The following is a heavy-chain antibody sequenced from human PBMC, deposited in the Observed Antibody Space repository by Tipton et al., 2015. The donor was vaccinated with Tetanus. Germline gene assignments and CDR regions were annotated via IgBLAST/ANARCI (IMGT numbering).Heavy chain of an antibody. J-gene: IGHJ4*02. CDR1: GGSMNSYY. CDR2: VSDSGST. Sequence: GLVKPSETLSLICTVSGGSMNSYYWSWIRQPPGKGLEWIGYVSDSGSTYSNPSLRSRIIISVDTSKNQFSLILSSVTAADTAVYYCTRANHEFPKKGPFDSWGQGTLVIVS. D-gene: IGHD3-10*01. V-gene: IGHV4-59*01. CDR3: TRANHEFPKKGPFDS.